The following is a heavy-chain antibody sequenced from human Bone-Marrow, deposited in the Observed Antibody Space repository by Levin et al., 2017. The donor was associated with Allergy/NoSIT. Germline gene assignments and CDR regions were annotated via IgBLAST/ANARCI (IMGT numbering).Heavy chain of an antibody. Sequence: EASVKVSCKTSGGTFSSYAISWVRQAPGQGLEWMGGIIPIFGSPNFAQKFQGRVTITADESTSTAYMELSSLKSEDTAVYYCARGKGQQLAGPFRISYPFFDMDVWGQGTRVTVSS. D-gene: IGHD6-13*01. CDR2: IIPIFGSP. J-gene: IGHJ6*02. CDR3: ARGKGQQLAGPFRISYPFFDMDV. V-gene: IGHV1-69*13. CDR1: GGTFSSYA.